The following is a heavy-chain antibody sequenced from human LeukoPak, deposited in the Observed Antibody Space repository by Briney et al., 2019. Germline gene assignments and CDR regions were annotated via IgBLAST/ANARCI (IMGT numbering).Heavy chain of an antibody. J-gene: IGHJ4*02. CDR1: GFTFSSYG. CDR2: IRYDGSNK. D-gene: IGHD3-22*01. CDR3: ATSDYSYSTGYYLRD. V-gene: IGHV3-30*02. Sequence: GGSLRLSCTASGFTFSSYGMHWVRQAPGKGLEWVAFIRYDGSNKYYADSVKGRFTISRDDSKNTLYLQLNSLRAEDTAVYYCATSDYSYSTGYYLRDWGQGTLVTVSS.